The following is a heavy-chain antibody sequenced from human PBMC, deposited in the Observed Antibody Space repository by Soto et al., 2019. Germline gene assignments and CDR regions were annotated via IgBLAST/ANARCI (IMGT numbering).Heavy chain of an antibody. V-gene: IGHV4-31*03. CDR3: ARGYYDSSGYDAYYFDY. CDR2: IYYSGST. Sequence: SETLSLTCTVSGGSISSGGYYWSWIRQHPGKGLEWIGYIYYSGSTYYNPSLKSRVTISVDTSKNQFSLKLSSVTAADTAVYYCARGYYDSSGYDAYYFDYWGQGTLVTVSS. J-gene: IGHJ4*02. D-gene: IGHD3-22*01. CDR1: GGSISSGGYY.